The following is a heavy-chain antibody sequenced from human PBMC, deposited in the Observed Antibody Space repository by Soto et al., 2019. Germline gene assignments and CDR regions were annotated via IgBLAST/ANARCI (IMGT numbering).Heavy chain of an antibody. CDR1: GGSISSSSYY. Sequence: QLQLQESGPGLVKPSETLSLTCTVSGGSISSSSYYWGWIRQPPGKGLGWIGSIYYSGSTYDNPSLKSRVTLSVDTSKTQFSLTLSSVTAAETAVYYCAIYHSVWGPYRGQGTLVTVSS. D-gene: IGHD3-16*01. J-gene: IGHJ4*02. CDR3: AIYHSVWGPY. CDR2: IYYSGST. V-gene: IGHV4-39*01.